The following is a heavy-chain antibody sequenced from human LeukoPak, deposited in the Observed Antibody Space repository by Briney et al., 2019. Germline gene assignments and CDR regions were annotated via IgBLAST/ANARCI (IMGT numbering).Heavy chain of an antibody. Sequence: PGGSLRLSCAASGFTFSSYWMSWVRQAPGKGLEWVANIKQDGSEKYYVDSVKGRFTISRDNAKNSLYLQMNGLRAEDTAVYYCAREAGLTGDNRNDAFDIWGQGTMVTVSS. CDR1: GFTFSSYW. D-gene: IGHD7-27*01. V-gene: IGHV3-7*03. J-gene: IGHJ3*02. CDR3: AREAGLTGDNRNDAFDI. CDR2: IKQDGSEK.